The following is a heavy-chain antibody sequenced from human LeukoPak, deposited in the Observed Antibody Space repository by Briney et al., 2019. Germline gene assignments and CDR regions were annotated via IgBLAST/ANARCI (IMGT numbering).Heavy chain of an antibody. J-gene: IGHJ3*02. CDR3: ARDDSSAEGGAFDI. CDR2: IYHSGST. V-gene: IGHV4-30-2*01. Sequence: SETLSLTCAVSGGSISSGGYSWSWIRQPPGKGLEWIGYIYHSGSTHYNPSLKSRVTISVDRSKNQFSLKLSSVTAADTAVYYCARDDSSAEGGAFDIWGQGTMVTVSS. D-gene: IGHD3-22*01. CDR1: GGSISSGGYS.